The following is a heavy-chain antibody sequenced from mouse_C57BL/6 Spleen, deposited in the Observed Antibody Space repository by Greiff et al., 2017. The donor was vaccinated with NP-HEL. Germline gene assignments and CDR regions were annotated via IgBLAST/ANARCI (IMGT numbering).Heavy chain of an antibody. CDR3: TRSFYDGYLF. CDR2: IDPETGGT. V-gene: IGHV1-15*01. Sequence: QVQLQQSGAELVRPGASVTLSCKASGYTFTDYEMHWVKQTPVHGLVWIGAIDPETGGTAYNQQLKDKAILTADKSSSTASMDLRSLTSEDSAVYYCTRSFYDGYLFGGQGTLVTVSA. D-gene: IGHD2-3*01. J-gene: IGHJ3*01. CDR1: GYTFTDYE.